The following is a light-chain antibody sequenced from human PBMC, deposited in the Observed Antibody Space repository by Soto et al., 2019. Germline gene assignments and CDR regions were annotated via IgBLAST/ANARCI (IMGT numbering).Light chain of an antibody. V-gene: IGKV1-5*01. Sequence: DIQLTQSPSTLSAAFGDMVTITCRASQNIRNLLAWYQQKPGKAPKPLIFDASTLKTGVPSRFGGSGSGAEFNFTITGLQPDDFATYFCQQYYTYSTFGQGTRLEIK. J-gene: IGKJ5*01. CDR2: DAS. CDR1: QNIRNL. CDR3: QQYYTYST.